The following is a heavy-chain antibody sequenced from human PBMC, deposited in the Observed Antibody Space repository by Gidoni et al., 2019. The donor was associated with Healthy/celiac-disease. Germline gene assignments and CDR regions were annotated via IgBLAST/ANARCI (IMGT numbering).Heavy chain of an antibody. CDR2: ISWDGGST. Sequence: EVQLVESGGVVVQPGGSLRLSCAASGFTFDDYAMHWVRQAPGKGLEWVSLISWDGGSTYYADSVKGRFTISRDNSKNSLYLQMNSLRAEDTALYYCAKDIFCSGGSCYTRPSYYYYGMDVWGQGTTVTVSS. J-gene: IGHJ6*02. D-gene: IGHD2-15*01. CDR1: GFTFDDYA. V-gene: IGHV3-43D*03. CDR3: AKDIFCSGGSCYTRPSYYYYGMDV.